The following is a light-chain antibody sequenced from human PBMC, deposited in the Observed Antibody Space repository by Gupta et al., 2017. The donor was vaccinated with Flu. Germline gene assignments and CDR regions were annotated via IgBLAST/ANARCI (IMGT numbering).Light chain of an antibody. CDR2: LGS. V-gene: IGKV2-28*01. CDR1: HRLLHSTGYNY. CDR3: QQDLNSRK. J-gene: IGKJ1*01. Sequence: IVMSQSPLSLPVTPGEPTSISCRSSHRLLHSTGYNYLDWYLQKPGQSPQLLIYLGSNRASGVPDRFSGSGSGTDFTLNISRVEAEDVGVYYCQQDLNSRKFGQGTKVEIK.